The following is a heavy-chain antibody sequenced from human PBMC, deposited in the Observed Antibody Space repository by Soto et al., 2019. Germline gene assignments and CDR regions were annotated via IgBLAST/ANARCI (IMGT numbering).Heavy chain of an antibody. CDR3: ARDGAVGATRRYYYGMDV. J-gene: IGHJ6*02. V-gene: IGHV1-46*01. CDR2: INPSGGST. CDR1: GYTFTSYY. Sequence: GASVKVSCKASGYTFTSYYMHWVRQAARQGLEWMGIINPSGGSTSYAQKLPGRVTMTRDTSTSTVYMELSSLRSEDTAVYYCARDGAVGATRRYYYGMDVWGQGTTVTVSS. D-gene: IGHD1-26*01.